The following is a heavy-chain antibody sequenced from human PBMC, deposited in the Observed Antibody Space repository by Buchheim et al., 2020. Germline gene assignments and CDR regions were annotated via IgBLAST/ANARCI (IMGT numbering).Heavy chain of an antibody. Sequence: EVQLLESGGGLVQPGGSLRLSCAASGFTFSSYAMSWVRQAPGKGLEWVAAISGSGGRTYYADSVKGRFSISRDNSKNKMDLQMNSLRAEDTAVYYCAKEGDVLRFLEWFYYFDYWGQGTL. CDR3: AKEGDVLRFLEWFYYFDY. V-gene: IGHV3-23*01. CDR1: GFTFSSYA. CDR2: ISGSGGRT. D-gene: IGHD3-3*01. J-gene: IGHJ4*02.